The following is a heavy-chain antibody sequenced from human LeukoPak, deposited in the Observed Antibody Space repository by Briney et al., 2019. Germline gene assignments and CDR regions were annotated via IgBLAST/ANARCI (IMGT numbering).Heavy chain of an antibody. CDR2: ISSSSTYI. J-gene: IGHJ4*02. V-gene: IGHV3-21*01. Sequence: GGSLRLSCAASGFTFSSYSMIWVRQAPGKGLESVSSISSSSTYISYAGSVKGRFSISIDNAKSALYLQMSSLRAEDTAVYYCASTIAVAGTGDYWGQGTLVTVSS. CDR1: GFTFSSYS. CDR3: ASTIAVAGTGDY. D-gene: IGHD6-19*01.